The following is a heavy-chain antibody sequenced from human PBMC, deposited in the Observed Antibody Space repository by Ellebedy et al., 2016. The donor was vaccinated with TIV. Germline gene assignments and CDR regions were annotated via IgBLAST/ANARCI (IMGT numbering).Heavy chain of an antibody. V-gene: IGHV3-7*01. CDR2: INQDGSDK. Sequence: GESLKISCVVSGFSFRSYWMTWVRQAPGKGLEWVANINQDGSDKYYVDSVKGRFTISRDNAKNSLFLQMNSLRAEDTSVYYCATDGSYGDYRSPAHAFVMWGQGTMVAVSS. CDR1: GFSFRSYW. J-gene: IGHJ3*02. D-gene: IGHD4-17*01. CDR3: ATDGSYGDYRSPAHAFVM.